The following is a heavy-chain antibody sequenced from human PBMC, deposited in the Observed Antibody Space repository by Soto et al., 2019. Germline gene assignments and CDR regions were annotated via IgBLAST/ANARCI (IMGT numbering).Heavy chain of an antibody. J-gene: IGHJ4*02. V-gene: IGHV1-18*01. Sequence: QVQLVQSGGEVKKPGASVKVSCKASGYSFTSYGISWVRQAPGQGLEWMGWISDYNGNTNYAQKFQGRVTMTTDTSTSTAYREVRSVGSDDTAVYSCARGRGYSGYGDYWGQGTLVTVSS. CDR2: ISDYNGNT. D-gene: IGHD5-12*01. CDR1: GYSFTSYG. CDR3: ARGRGYSGYGDY.